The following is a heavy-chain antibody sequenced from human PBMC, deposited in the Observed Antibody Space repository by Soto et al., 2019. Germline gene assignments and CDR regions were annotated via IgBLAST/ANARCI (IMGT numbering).Heavy chain of an antibody. J-gene: IGHJ5*02. V-gene: IGHV2-5*01. Sequence: QITLRESGPTLVKPTQTLTLTCTFSGFSLNTAGLGVGWIRQPPGKALEMLALIYWNDDKRYSPSPKNRVTITKDTSKDQVVLRMTNMDPVDTATYYCTHSHIIGTTWGHNWFGPWGQGTLVTVSS. D-gene: IGHD4-17*01. CDR1: GFSLNTAGLG. CDR2: IYWNDDK. CDR3: THSHIIGTTWGHNWFGP.